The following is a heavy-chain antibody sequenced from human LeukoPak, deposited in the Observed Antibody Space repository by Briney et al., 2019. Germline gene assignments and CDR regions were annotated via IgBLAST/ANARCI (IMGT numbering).Heavy chain of an antibody. V-gene: IGHV1-69*04. CDR3: ARGDGDYFFYYYYMDV. CDR2: IIPILGIA. J-gene: IGHJ6*03. CDR1: ERTFSSYA. Sequence: ASVNVSCKASERTFSSYAISWVRQAPGQGLEWMGRIIPILGIANYAQKFQGRDTITADKSTSTAYMELSSLRSEDTAVYYCARGDGDYFFYYYYMDVWGKGTTVTVSS. D-gene: IGHD4-17*01.